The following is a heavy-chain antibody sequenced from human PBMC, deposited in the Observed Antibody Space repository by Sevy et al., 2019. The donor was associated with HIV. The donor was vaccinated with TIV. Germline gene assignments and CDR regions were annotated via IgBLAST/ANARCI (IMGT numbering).Heavy chain of an antibody. Sequence: GGSLRLSCAASGFIFSSYAMSWVRQAPGKGLEWVSATSGNGGSTYYPDSVRGRFTISRDNSKNTLYLQMHSLRAEETAVYYCAKDLAGAFDIWGQGTMVTVSS. J-gene: IGHJ3*02. CDR1: GFIFSSYA. V-gene: IGHV3-23*01. CDR3: AKDLAGAFDI. D-gene: IGHD3-10*01. CDR2: TSGNGGST.